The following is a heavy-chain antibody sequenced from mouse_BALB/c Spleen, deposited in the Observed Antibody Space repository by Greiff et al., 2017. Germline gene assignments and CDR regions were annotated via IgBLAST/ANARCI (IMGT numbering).Heavy chain of an antibody. D-gene: IGHD2-3*01. CDR2: IYPGDGDT. CDR3: ARGDGCYVVDAMDY. J-gene: IGHJ4*01. CDR1: GYAFSSYW. Sequence: VQLQQSGAELVRPGSSVKISCKASGYAFSSYWMNWVKQRPGQGLEWIGQIYPGDGDTNYTGKFKGKATLTADKSSSTAYMQLSSLTSEDSAVYFGARGDGCYVVDAMDYWGQGTTVTVSS. V-gene: IGHV1-80*01.